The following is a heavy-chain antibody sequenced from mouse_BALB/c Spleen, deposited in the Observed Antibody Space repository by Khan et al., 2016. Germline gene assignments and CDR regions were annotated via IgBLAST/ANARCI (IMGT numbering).Heavy chain of an antibody. V-gene: IGHV1-15*01. CDR1: GYTFTDYE. CDR2: IHPGSGGT. Sequence: QVQLKQSGAELVRPGASVKLFCKALGYTFTDYEMHWVKQTPVHGLEWIGTIHPGSGGTAYNQKLKGKATLTADKSSSTAYMELSSLTSEDTAVYYWTNRGNHGGYYVDMNYWGQGSAVTVTS. D-gene: IGHD2-3*01. CDR3: TNRGNHGGYYVDMNY. J-gene: IGHJ4*01.